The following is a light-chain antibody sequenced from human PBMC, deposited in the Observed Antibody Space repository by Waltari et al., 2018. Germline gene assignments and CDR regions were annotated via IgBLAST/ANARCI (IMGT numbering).Light chain of an antibody. J-gene: IGKJ2*01. Sequence: DVVLTQSPLSLSVTLGQPASISCRSSHSLLHSDGNTYLNWFQHMPGQSPRRLIYKVSHRESGVPDRFSGSGSGTDFTLEISRVEAEDLGVFYCVQGTHWPYALGQGTKLEIK. CDR1: HSLLHSDGNTY. CDR3: VQGTHWPYA. V-gene: IGKV2-30*02. CDR2: KVS.